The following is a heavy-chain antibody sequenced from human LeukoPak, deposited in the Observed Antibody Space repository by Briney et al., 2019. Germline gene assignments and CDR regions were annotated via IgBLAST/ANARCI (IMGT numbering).Heavy chain of an antibody. CDR3: TREQGTTGDLDV. J-gene: IGHJ3*01. Sequence: GGSLRLSCAASGFTFTTYAMSWVRQAPGRGLEWVSAINGRGTSTYYADSLKGRCTISRDNAKNSLYLQLNSLRAEDTAVYYCTREQGTTGDLDVWGQGTMVTVSS. CDR2: INGRGTST. V-gene: IGHV3-23*01. D-gene: IGHD1-7*01. CDR1: GFTFTTYA.